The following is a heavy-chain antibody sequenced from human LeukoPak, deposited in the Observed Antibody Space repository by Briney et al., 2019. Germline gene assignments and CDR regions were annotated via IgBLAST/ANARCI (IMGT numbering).Heavy chain of an antibody. CDR1: GFTFSSYG. CDR2: ISGSGGTT. Sequence: PGGSLRLSCAASGFTFSSYGMSWVRQAPGKGLQWVSAISGSGGTTYYTDSVKGRFTISRDNSKNTLYLQMNSLRAEDTAVYYCAKDLHRGLFDWGQGTLVTVSS. V-gene: IGHV3-23*01. J-gene: IGHJ4*02. CDR3: AKDLHRGLFD. D-gene: IGHD3-10*02.